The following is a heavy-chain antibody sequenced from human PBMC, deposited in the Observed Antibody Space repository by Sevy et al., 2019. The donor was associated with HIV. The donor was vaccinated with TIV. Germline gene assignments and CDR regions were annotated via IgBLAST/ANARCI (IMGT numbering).Heavy chain of an antibody. Sequence: GGSLRLSCAASGFTFTSDYMHWVRQPPGKGLHWVSHINTDGKIKRYADSVKGRFTTSRDNAKNTLYLQMNSLRAEDTAVYYCARGSRGTFGSWGQGTLVTVSS. CDR3: ARGSRGTFGS. CDR1: GFTFTSDY. D-gene: IGHD1-26*01. CDR2: INTDGKIK. V-gene: IGHV3-74*01. J-gene: IGHJ4*02.